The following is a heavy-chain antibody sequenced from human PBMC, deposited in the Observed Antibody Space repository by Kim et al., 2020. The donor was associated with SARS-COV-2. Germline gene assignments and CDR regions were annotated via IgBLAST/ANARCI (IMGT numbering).Heavy chain of an antibody. CDR3: ARESIAARFYWYFDL. Sequence: SETLSLTCTVSGGSISSYYWSWIRQPPGKGLEWIGYIYYSGSTNYNPSLKSRVTISVDTSKNQFSLKLSSVTAADTAVYYCARESIAARFYWYFDLWGRG. CDR1: GGSISSYY. CDR2: IYYSGST. D-gene: IGHD6-6*01. V-gene: IGHV4-59*13. J-gene: IGHJ2*01.